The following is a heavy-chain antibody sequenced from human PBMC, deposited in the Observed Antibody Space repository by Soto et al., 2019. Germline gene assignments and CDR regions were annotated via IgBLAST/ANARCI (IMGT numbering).Heavy chain of an antibody. CDR3: ARDERDSCSGGDCFYFDY. CDR2: ISTYNGNT. J-gene: IGHJ4*02. V-gene: IGHV1-18*04. D-gene: IGHD2-21*02. CDR1: GYTFTSYG. Sequence: GASVKVSCKASGYTFTSYGISWVRQAPGQGLEWLGWISTYNGNTNSAPRLQGRLTLTTDTSTNTAYMELRSLTSDDTAVYYCARDERDSCSGGDCFYFDYWGQGTLFTVSS.